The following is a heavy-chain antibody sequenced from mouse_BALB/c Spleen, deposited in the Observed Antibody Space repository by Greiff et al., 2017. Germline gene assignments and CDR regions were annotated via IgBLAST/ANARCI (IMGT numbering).Heavy chain of an antibody. CDR3: ARDLAMRAMDY. J-gene: IGHJ4*01. V-gene: IGHV3-6*02. D-gene: IGHD2-3*01. Sequence: ESGPGLVKPSQSLSLTCSVTGYSITSGYYWNWIRQFPGNKLEWMGYISYDGSNNYNPSLKNRISITRDTSKNQFFLKLNSVTTEDTATYYCARDLAMRAMDYWGQGTSVTVSS. CDR2: ISYDGSN. CDR1: GYSITSGYY.